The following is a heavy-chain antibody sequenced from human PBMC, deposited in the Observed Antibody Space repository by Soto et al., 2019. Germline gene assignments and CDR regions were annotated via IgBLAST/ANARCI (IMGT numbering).Heavy chain of an antibody. V-gene: IGHV1-18*01. CDR2: ISAYNGDT. Sequence: QVQLVQSGAEMRKPGASVKVSCKASGYTFTTYAINWVRQAPGQGLEWMGWISAYNGDTKYAQRLQGRVTMTTDTSTSTADMELRSLTSDDTAGYYCARDGNQQVVPDSWGQGTLVTVSS. D-gene: IGHD6-13*01. CDR1: GYTFTTYA. J-gene: IGHJ5*01. CDR3: ARDGNQQVVPDS.